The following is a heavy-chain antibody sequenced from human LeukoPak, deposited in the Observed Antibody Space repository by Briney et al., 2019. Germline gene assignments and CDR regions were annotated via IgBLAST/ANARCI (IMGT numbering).Heavy chain of an antibody. CDR3: ARVGGGRHRYHYYYMDV. CDR1: GFTFDDYG. Sequence: GGSLRLSCAASGFTFDDYGMSWVRQAPGKGLEWVSGITWNGGSTGYADSVKGRFTISRDNAKNSLYLQMNSLRAEDTALYHCARVGGGRHRYHYYYMDVWGKGTTVTVSS. CDR2: ITWNGGST. D-gene: IGHD1-26*01. V-gene: IGHV3-20*01. J-gene: IGHJ6*03.